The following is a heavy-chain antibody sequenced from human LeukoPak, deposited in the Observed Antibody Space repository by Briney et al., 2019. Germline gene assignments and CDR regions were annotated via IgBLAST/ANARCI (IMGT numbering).Heavy chain of an antibody. CDR2: ISTSGSTI. Sequence: PGGSLRLSCAASGFTFSDHYMNWIRQAPGQGLEWGSSISTSGSTIYYADSVKGRFTISRDNAKNSLYLQMNSLRAEDTAVYYCARDRTSRYGMDVWGQGTTVTVSS. J-gene: IGHJ6*02. CDR1: GFTFSDHY. V-gene: IGHV3-11*01. CDR3: ARDRTSRYGMDV.